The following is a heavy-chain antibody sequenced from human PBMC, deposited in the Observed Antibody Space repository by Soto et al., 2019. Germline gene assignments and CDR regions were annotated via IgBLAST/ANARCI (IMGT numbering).Heavy chain of an antibody. CDR1: GGAISSSSYF. D-gene: IGHD4-17*01. CDR3: ARGGGYYGVLFDY. V-gene: IGHV4-39*01. J-gene: IGHJ4*02. CDR2: ILYSGTT. Sequence: QLQLQESGPGLLRPSETLSLTCNVSGGAISSSSYFWAWVRQPPGKTLEWIGHILYSGTTHYNESLKSRVTISVDTAKNPFSLRLNSVTPADTAVYYCARGGGYYGVLFDYWCQGTLVPVSS.